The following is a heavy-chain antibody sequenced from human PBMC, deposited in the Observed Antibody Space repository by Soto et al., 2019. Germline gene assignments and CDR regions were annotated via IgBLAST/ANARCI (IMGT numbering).Heavy chain of an antibody. Sequence: PGGSLRLSCAASGFTFSSYGMHWVRQAPGKGLEWVAVISYDGSNKYYADSVKGRFTISRDNSKNTLYLQMNSLRAEDTAVYYCARGEIAAHRIDYWGQGTLVTVYS. J-gene: IGHJ4*02. CDR3: ARGEIAAHRIDY. CDR1: GFTFSSYG. D-gene: IGHD6-6*01. V-gene: IGHV3-30*03. CDR2: ISYDGSNK.